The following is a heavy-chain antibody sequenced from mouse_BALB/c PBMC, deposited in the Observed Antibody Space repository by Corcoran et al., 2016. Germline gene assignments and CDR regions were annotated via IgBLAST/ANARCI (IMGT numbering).Heavy chain of an antibody. CDR3: ARIYGSSYDWYFDV. J-gene: IGHJ1*01. CDR1: GYSFTSYY. V-gene: IGHV1-66*01. CDR2: IFPGSGNT. D-gene: IGHD1-1*01. Sequence: QVQLQQSGPELVKPGASVKISCKASGYSFTSYYIHWVKQRPGQGLEWIGWIFPGSGNTKYNEKFKGKATLTADTSSSTAYMQLSSLTSEDSAVYFCARIYGSSYDWYFDVWGAGTTVTVSS.